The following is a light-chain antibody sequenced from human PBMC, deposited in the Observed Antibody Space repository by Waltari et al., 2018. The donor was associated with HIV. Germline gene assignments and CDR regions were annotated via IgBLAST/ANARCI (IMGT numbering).Light chain of an antibody. Sequence: QSALTQPRSVSGSPGQSVTISCTGTSSDVGGYNYVSWCQQHPGNAPKLMIYDVSKRPSGVPDRFSGSKSGNTASLTISGLQAEDEADYYCCSYAGSSYVFGTGTKVTVL. V-gene: IGLV2-11*01. CDR3: CSYAGSSYV. J-gene: IGLJ1*01. CDR1: SSDVGGYNY. CDR2: DVS.